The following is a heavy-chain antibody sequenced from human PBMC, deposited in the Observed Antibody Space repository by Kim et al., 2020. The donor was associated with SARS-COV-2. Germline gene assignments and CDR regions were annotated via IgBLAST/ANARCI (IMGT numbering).Heavy chain of an antibody. CDR3: ARGVRQQQLVGNYYYYYGMDV. CDR2: INHSGST. Sequence: SETLSLTCAVYGGSFSGYYWSWIRQPPGKGLEWIGEINHSGSTNYNPSLKSRVTISVDTSKNQFSLKLSSVTAADTAVYYCARGVRQQQLVGNYYYYYGMDVWGQGTTVTVSS. J-gene: IGHJ6*02. CDR1: GGSFSGYY. V-gene: IGHV4-34*01. D-gene: IGHD6-13*01.